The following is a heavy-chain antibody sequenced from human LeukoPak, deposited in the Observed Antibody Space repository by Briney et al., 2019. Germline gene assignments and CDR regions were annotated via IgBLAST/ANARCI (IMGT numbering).Heavy chain of an antibody. CDR2: IYTSGST. J-gene: IGHJ3*02. CDR3: ARDQVYRSSWGHDAFDM. CDR1: GASISTYY. V-gene: IGHV4-4*07. D-gene: IGHD6-13*01. Sequence: PSETLSLTCTVSGASISTYYWSWIRQPAGKGLEWIGRIYTSGSTNYNPSLKSRVTMSVDTAKNQFSLKLSSVTAADTAVYYCARDQVYRSSWGHDAFDMWGQGTMVTVSS.